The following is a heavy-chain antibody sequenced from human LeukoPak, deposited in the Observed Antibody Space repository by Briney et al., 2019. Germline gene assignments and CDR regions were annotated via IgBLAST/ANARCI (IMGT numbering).Heavy chain of an antibody. D-gene: IGHD1-14*01. CDR1: GFTFSAYG. Sequence: GGSLRLSCAASGFTFSAYGMHWVRQAPGKGLEWVAILSYDGINKYYPDSVKGRFTISRDNSKNTLYLQMNSLRAEDTAVYYCAKDTRDDHHSDYWGQGTLVTVSS. CDR3: AKDTRDDHHSDY. CDR2: LSYDGINK. J-gene: IGHJ4*02. V-gene: IGHV3-30*18.